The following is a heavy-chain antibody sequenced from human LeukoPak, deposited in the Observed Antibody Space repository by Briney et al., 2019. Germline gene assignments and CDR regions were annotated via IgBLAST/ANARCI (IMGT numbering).Heavy chain of an antibody. J-gene: IGHJ5*02. CDR2: INHSGST. CDR3: ARRLVVVPAAMDKSGNWFDP. D-gene: IGHD2-2*01. Sequence: SETLSLTCAVYGGSFSGYYWSWIRQPPGKGLEWIGEINHSGSTNYNPSLKSRVTISVDTSKNQFSLKLSSVTAADTAVYYCARRLVVVPAAMDKSGNWFDPWGQGTLVTVSS. CDR1: GGSFSGYY. V-gene: IGHV4-34*01.